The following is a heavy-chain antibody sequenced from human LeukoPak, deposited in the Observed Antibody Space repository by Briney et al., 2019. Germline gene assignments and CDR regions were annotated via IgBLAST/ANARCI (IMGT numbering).Heavy chain of an antibody. Sequence: PGASLRLSCAASGFIFRNYAMSWVRQAPGKGLEWVSAITGSGDTTYYADSVKGRFTISRDNSKNTLYVEMNTRRAEDTAVYYCAKWGDYDILTGYYVSDFWGQGTLVTVSS. V-gene: IGHV3-23*01. CDR2: ITGSGDTT. CDR3: AKWGDYDILTGYYVSDF. CDR1: GFIFRNYA. J-gene: IGHJ4*02. D-gene: IGHD3-9*01.